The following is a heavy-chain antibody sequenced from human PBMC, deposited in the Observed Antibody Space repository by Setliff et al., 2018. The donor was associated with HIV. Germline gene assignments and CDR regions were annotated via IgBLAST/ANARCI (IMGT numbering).Heavy chain of an antibody. V-gene: IGHV1-69*13. CDR1: GYTFNSHA. J-gene: IGHJ6*04. CDR3: ARDSRDIVVVIAPEPEPYYYYGMDV. Sequence: ASVKVSCKASGYTFNSHAISWVRQAPGQGLEWMGGIIPIFGTPNYAQKFKGRLTITADESTSTVYMELSSLRSEDTAVYYCARDSRDIVVVIAPEPEPYYYYGMDVWGEGTTVTVPQ. D-gene: IGHD2-15*01. CDR2: IIPIFGTP.